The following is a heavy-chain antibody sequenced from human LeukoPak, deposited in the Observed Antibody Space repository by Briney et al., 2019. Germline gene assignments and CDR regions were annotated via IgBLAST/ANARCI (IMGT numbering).Heavy chain of an antibody. V-gene: IGHV3-48*04. CDR1: GGSISSSS. D-gene: IGHD3-22*01. CDR3: VREGSYYDSSGYYYVYYFDY. Sequence: QTSETLSLTCTVSGGSISSSSYYWGWIRQAPGKGLEWVSHISSSSDTIFYADSVKGRFTISRDNAKNSLYLQMNSLRAEDTAVYYCVREGSYYDSSGYYYVYYFDYWGQGTLVTVSS. CDR2: ISSSSDTI. J-gene: IGHJ4*02.